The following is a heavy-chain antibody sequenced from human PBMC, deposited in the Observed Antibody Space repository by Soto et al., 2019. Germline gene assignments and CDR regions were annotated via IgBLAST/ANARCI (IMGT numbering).Heavy chain of an antibody. CDR1: GYTFTSYG. Sequence: QVQLVQSGAEVKKPGASVKVSCKASGYTFTSYGISWVRQAPGQGLEWMGWIGPYNGNRNYAQNLQGRLTMTTDTSTSTAYMELRSLRSDDTAVYYCARWGYCSSTSCEMPYYVDYWGQGTLVTVSS. D-gene: IGHD2-2*01. V-gene: IGHV1-18*01. CDR2: IGPYNGNR. CDR3: ARWGYCSSTSCEMPYYVDY. J-gene: IGHJ4*02.